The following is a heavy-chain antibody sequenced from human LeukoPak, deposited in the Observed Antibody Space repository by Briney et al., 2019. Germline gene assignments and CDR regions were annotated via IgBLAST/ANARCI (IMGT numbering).Heavy chain of an antibody. V-gene: IGHV4-59*12. CDR2: IYYSGST. J-gene: IGHJ3*02. CDR3: ARDPYYDTLTGHLILGAFDI. D-gene: IGHD3-9*01. CDR1: GGSISSYY. Sequence: PSETLSLTCTVSGGSISSYYWSWIRQPPGKGLEWIGCIYYSGSTNYNPSLKSRVTISVDTSKNQFSLKLRSVTAADTAVYYCARDPYYDTLTGHLILGAFDIWGQGTMVTVSS.